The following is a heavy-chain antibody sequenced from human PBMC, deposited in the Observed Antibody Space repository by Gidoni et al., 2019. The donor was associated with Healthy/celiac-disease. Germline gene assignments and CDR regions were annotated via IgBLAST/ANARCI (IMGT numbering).Heavy chain of an antibody. V-gene: IGHV3-15*07. D-gene: IGHD2-2*01. CDR2: IKSKTDGGTT. CDR1: GFTFSTAW. CDR3: TTVESVVPAAGYYYYGMDV. Sequence: EVQLVESGGGLVKPGGSLRLSCAASGFTFSTAWMNWVRQAPGKGLEWVGRIKSKTDGGTTDYAAPVKGRFTISRDDSKNTLYLQMNSLKTEDTAVYYCTTVESVVPAAGYYYYGMDVWGQGTTVTVSS. J-gene: IGHJ6*02.